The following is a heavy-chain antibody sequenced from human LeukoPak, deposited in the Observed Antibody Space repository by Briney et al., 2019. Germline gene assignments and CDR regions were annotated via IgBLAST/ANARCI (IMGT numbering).Heavy chain of an antibody. J-gene: IGHJ5*02. Sequence: GASVKVSCKASGYTFTIYYMHWVRQAPGQGLEWMGIINPSGGSTSYAQKFQGRVTMTRDTSTNTVYMELSSLRSEDTAVYYCARDRASGWYGRNWFDPWGQGTLVTVSS. D-gene: IGHD6-19*01. V-gene: IGHV1-46*01. CDR2: INPSGGST. CDR3: ARDRASGWYGRNWFDP. CDR1: GYTFTIYY.